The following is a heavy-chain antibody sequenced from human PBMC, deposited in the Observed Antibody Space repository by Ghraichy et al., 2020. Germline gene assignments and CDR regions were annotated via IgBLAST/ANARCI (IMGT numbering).Heavy chain of an antibody. CDR3: AAQWELGLAFDY. Sequence: SQTLSLTCTVSGGSISSYYWSWIRQPPGKGLEWIGYIYSRGSTNYNPSLKSRFTISVDTSKKQISLKLRSVTAADTAVYYCAAQWELGLAFDYWGQGTLVTVSS. CDR2: IYSRGST. V-gene: IGHV4-4*09. D-gene: IGHD1-26*01. J-gene: IGHJ4*02. CDR1: GGSISSYY.